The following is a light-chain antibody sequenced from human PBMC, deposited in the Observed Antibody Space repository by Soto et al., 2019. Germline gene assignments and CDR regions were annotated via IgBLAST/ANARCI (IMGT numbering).Light chain of an antibody. CDR2: GAS. Sequence: EIVMTQSPATLSVSPGERATLSCRAGQSVSSNLAWYQQKPGQAPRLFIYGASTRATGIPARFSGSGSGTEFTLTISSLQSEDFAVYYCQQYNNWPAITFGQGTRLEI. V-gene: IGKV3D-15*01. CDR1: QSVSSN. J-gene: IGKJ5*01. CDR3: QQYNNWPAIT.